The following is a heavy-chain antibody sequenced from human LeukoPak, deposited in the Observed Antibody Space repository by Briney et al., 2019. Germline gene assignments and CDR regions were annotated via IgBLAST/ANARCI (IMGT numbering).Heavy chain of an antibody. CDR1: GYTFTSYD. CDR3: ARGRSSVRTAAAGRAYYMDV. J-gene: IGHJ6*03. Sequence: GASVKVSCKASGYTFTSYDINWVRQATGQGLEWMGWMNPNSGNTGYAQKFQGRVTMTRNTSISTAYMELSSLRSEDTAVYYCARGRSSVRTAAAGRAYYMDVWGKGTTVTISS. D-gene: IGHD6-13*01. CDR2: MNPNSGNT. V-gene: IGHV1-8*01.